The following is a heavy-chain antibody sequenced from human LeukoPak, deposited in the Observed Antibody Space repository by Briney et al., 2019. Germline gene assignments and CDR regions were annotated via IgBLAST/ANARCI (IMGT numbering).Heavy chain of an antibody. CDR3: ARGRYCSGGSCYGAR. V-gene: IGHV3-49*03. J-gene: IGHJ4*02. Sequence: PGRSLRLSCRASGFTFSDYAMSWFRQAPGKGLGWVGFIRSKGDTGTTEYAASVKGRFTISRDDSKSIAYLQMNSLETEDTAVYYCARGRYCSGGSCYGARWGQGTLVTVSS. CDR1: GFTFSDYA. CDR2: IRSKGDTGTT. D-gene: IGHD2-15*01.